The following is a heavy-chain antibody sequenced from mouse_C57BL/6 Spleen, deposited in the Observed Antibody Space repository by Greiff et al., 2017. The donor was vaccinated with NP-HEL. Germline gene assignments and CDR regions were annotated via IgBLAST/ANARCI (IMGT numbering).Heavy chain of an antibody. Sequence: QVQLQQPGAELVKPGASVKLSCKASGYTFTSYWMHWVKQRPGQGLEWIGMIHPISGSTNYNEKFKSKATLTVDKSSSTAYMQLSSLTSEDSAVYYCARDYDYDPYWYFDVWGTGTTVTVSS. CDR1: GYTFTSYW. J-gene: IGHJ1*03. CDR3: ARDYDYDPYWYFDV. V-gene: IGHV1-64*01. D-gene: IGHD2-4*01. CDR2: IHPISGST.